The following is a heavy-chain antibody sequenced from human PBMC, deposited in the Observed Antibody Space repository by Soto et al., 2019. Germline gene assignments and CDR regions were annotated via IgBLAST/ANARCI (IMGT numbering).Heavy chain of an antibody. D-gene: IGHD3-10*01. CDR3: AKGGGTYYYGSGSLYYFDY. CDR1: GFTFSSYA. V-gene: IGHV3-23*01. Sequence: GGSLRLSCAASGFTFSSYAMSWVRQAPGKGLEWVSAISGSGGSTYYADSVKGRFTISRDNSKNTLYLQMNSLRAEDAAVYYCAKGGGTYYYGSGSLYYFDYWGQGTLVTVSS. CDR2: ISGSGGST. J-gene: IGHJ4*02.